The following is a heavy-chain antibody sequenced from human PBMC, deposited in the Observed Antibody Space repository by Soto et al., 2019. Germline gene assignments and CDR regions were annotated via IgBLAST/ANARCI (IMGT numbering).Heavy chain of an antibody. CDR2: IGGSGGST. CDR3: AKVTTIRIAVTGTVDY. J-gene: IGHJ4*02. V-gene: IGHV3-23*01. Sequence: GGSLRLSCAASGFTFSSYAMSWVRQALGKGLEWVSTIGGSGGSTYYADSVKGRFTISRDNSKNTLYLQMNSLRAEDTAVYYCAKVTTIRIAVTGTVDYWGQGTLVTVS. CDR1: GFTFSSYA. D-gene: IGHD6-19*01.